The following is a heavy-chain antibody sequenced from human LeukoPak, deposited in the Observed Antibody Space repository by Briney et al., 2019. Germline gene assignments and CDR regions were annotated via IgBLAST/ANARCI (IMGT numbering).Heavy chain of an antibody. V-gene: IGHV4-61*01. J-gene: IGHJ4*02. CDR2: ISYSGST. CDR1: GGSVNSGTYY. CDR3: ARDNDYGGYYFDY. D-gene: IGHD4-23*01. Sequence: PSETLSLTCTVSGGSVNSGTYYWSWIRQPPGKGLEWIGYISYSGSTNYNPSLKSRVTISVDTSKNQFSLQLNSVTPEDTAVYFCARDNDYGGYYFDYWGQGTLVTVSS.